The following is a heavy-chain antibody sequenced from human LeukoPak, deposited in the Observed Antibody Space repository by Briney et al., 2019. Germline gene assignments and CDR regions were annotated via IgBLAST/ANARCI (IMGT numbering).Heavy chain of an antibody. D-gene: IGHD5-12*01. CDR2: IRYDGSNK. J-gene: IGHJ4*02. CDR1: GFTFSSYG. CDR3: AKDPTSLGGYDLAVDFDY. V-gene: IGHV3-30*02. Sequence: PGGSLRLSCAASGFTFSSYGMHWVRQAPGKGLEWVAFIRYDGSNKYYADSVKGRFTISRDNSKNTLYLQMNSLRAEDTAVYYCAKDPTSLGGYDLAVDFDYWGQGTLVTVSS.